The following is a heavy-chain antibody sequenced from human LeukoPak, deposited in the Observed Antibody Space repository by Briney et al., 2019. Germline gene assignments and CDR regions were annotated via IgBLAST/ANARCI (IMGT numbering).Heavy chain of an antibody. Sequence: GGSLRLYCAASGFTFSSYDMHWVRQATGKGLEWVSAIGTAGDTYYPGSVKGRFTISRENAKNSLYLQMNSLRAGDTAVYYCAREDDYGSLDIWGQGTMVTVSS. V-gene: IGHV3-13*01. CDR2: IGTAGDT. D-gene: IGHD4-17*01. CDR3: AREDDYGSLDI. J-gene: IGHJ3*02. CDR1: GFTFSSYD.